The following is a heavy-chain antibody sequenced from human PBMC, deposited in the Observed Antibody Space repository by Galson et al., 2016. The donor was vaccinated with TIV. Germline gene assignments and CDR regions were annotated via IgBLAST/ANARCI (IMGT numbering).Heavy chain of an antibody. D-gene: IGHD3-9*01. Sequence: SVKVSCKASGYTFSIYGMNWVRQAPGQGLEWMGWINTATGDPTYDQGFTGRFVFSSDTSVSTTYLQISSLKAEDTAVYYCASLRYGNYYGVDVWGQGTTVTVSS. V-gene: IGHV7-4-1*02. J-gene: IGHJ6*02. CDR2: INTATGDP. CDR1: GYTFSIYG. CDR3: ASLRYGNYYGVDV.